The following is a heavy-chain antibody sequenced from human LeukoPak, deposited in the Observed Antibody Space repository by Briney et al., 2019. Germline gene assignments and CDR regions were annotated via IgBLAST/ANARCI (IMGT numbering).Heavy chain of an antibody. J-gene: IGHJ3*02. V-gene: IGHV3-21*01. CDR2: ISSSSSYI. CDR3: AREGYFDWYGAFDI. CDR1: GFTFSSYS. Sequence: GGSLRLSCAASGFTFSSYSMNWVRQAPGKGLEWVSSISSSSSYIYYADSVKGRFTISRDNAKNSLYLQMNGLRAEDTAVYYCAREGYFDWYGAFDIWGQGTMVTVSS. D-gene: IGHD3-9*01.